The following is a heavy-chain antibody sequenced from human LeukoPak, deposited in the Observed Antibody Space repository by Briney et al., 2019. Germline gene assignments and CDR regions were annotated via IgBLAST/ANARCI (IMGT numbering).Heavy chain of an antibody. J-gene: IGHJ4*02. CDR2: ISSSSSYI. D-gene: IGHD3-16*01. CDR3: AKLPETGRMGDLFDY. CDR1: GFTFSSYS. V-gene: IGHV3-21*01. Sequence: GGSLRLSCAASGFTFSSYSMNWVRQAPGKGLEWVSSISSSSSYIYYADSVKGRFTISRDNAKNSLYLQMNSLRAEDTAVYYCAKLPETGRMGDLFDYWGQGTLVTVSS.